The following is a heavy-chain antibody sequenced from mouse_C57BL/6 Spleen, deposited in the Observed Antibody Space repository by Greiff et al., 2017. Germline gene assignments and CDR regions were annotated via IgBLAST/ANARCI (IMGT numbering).Heavy chain of an antibody. CDR3: ARFITTVVASFDY. D-gene: IGHD1-1*01. J-gene: IGHJ2*01. V-gene: IGHV1-53*01. Sequence: QVQLQQPGTELVKPGASVKLSCKASGYTFTSYWMHWVKQRPGQGLEWIGNINPSNGGTNYNEKFKSKATLTVDKSSSTAYLQLSSLTSEDSAVYYCARFITTVVASFDYWGQGTTLTVSS. CDR2: INPSNGGT. CDR1: GYTFTSYW.